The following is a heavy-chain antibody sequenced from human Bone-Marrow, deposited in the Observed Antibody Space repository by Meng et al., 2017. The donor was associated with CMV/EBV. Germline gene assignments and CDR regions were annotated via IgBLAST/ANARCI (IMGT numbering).Heavy chain of an antibody. CDR2: ISSSSSTI. J-gene: IGHJ5*02. Sequence: GESLKISCAASGFTFSSYSMNWVRQAPGKGLEWVSYISSSSSTIYYADSVKGRFTISRDNAKNSLYLQMNSLRAEDTAVYYCARGGSSSWYSIWCDPWGQGNLVTVYS. D-gene: IGHD6-13*01. V-gene: IGHV3-48*04. CDR3: ARGGSSSWYSIWCDP. CDR1: GFTFSSYS.